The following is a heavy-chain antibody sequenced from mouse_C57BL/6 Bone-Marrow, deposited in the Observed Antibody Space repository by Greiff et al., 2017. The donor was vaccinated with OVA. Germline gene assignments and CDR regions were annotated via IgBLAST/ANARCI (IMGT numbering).Heavy chain of an antibody. D-gene: IGHD2-2*01. CDR2: IRNKANGYTT. CDR1: GFTFTDYY. CDR3: ASHGYYYAMDY. Sequence: EVKLMESGGGLVQPGGSLSLSCAASGFTFTDYYMSWVRQPPGKALEWLGFIRNKANGYTTEYSASVKGRFTISRDNSQSILYLQMNALRAEDSATYYSASHGYYYAMDYWGQGTSVTVSS. J-gene: IGHJ4*01. V-gene: IGHV7-3*01.